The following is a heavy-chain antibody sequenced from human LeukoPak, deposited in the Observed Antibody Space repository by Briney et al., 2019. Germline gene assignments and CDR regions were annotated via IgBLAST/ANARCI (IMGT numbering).Heavy chain of an antibody. Sequence: AGGSLRLSCAASGFTFSRYWMSWVRQAPGKGLEWVANIKQDGSEKYYVDSVKGRFTISRDNAKNSLYLQMNSLRGEDTAVYYCVRDRYSGYDYPYRFDYWGQGTLVTVSS. D-gene: IGHD5-12*01. J-gene: IGHJ4*02. CDR1: GFTFSRYW. CDR2: IKQDGSEK. V-gene: IGHV3-7*04. CDR3: VRDRYSGYDYPYRFDY.